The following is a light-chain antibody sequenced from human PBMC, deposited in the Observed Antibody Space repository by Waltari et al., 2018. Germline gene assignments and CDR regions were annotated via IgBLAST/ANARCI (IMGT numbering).Light chain of an antibody. CDR3: SSYRGSFTLV. J-gene: IGLJ3*02. CDR1: SSDVGAYDI. Sequence: QSALTQPASVSGSPGQSITISCTGTSSDVGAYDIVYWYHQHPGKAPKLMIYDVTKRPSGVSNRFSGSKSGNTASLTISGLQAEDEADYYCSSYRGSFTLVFGGGTKVTVL. V-gene: IGLV2-14*03. CDR2: DVT.